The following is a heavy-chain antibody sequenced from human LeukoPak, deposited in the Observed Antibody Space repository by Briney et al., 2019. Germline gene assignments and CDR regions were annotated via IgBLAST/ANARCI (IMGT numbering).Heavy chain of an antibody. CDR2: INSDGSST. Sequence: PGGSLRLSCAACGFTFSRYWMHWVRQAPGKRLLWVSRINSDGSSTYYADSVKGRFTTSRDNAKNALHLQMNSLPAEDTAVYYCVLDLFSSFAFDIWGQGTMVTVSS. CDR1: GFTFSRYW. J-gene: IGHJ3*02. CDR3: VLDLFSSFAFDI. D-gene: IGHD3/OR15-3a*01. V-gene: IGHV3-74*01.